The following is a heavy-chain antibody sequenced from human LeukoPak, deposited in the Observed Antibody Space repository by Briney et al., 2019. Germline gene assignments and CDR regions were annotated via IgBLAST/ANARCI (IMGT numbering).Heavy chain of an antibody. Sequence: ASVKVSCKASGYTFTSYAMHWVRQAPGQRLEWMGWINAGNGSTKYSQKFQGRVTITRDTSASTAYMELSSLRSEDTAVYYCARSRYYYDSSGYPGTYFDYWGQGTLVTVSS. D-gene: IGHD3-22*01. CDR3: ARSRYYYDSSGYPGTYFDY. CDR1: GYTFTSYA. V-gene: IGHV1-3*01. J-gene: IGHJ4*02. CDR2: INAGNGST.